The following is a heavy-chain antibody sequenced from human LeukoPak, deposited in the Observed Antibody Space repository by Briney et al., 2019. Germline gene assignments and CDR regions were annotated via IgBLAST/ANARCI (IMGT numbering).Heavy chain of an antibody. CDR3: AKVKGGGAAAGTYYFDY. CDR2: ISGSGGST. Sequence: HPGGSLRLSCAASGFTFSSYAMSWVRQAPGKGLEWVSAISGSGGSTYYADSVKGRFTISRDNSKNTLYLQMNSLRAEDTAVYYCAKVKGGGAAAGTYYFDYWGQGTLVTVSS. V-gene: IGHV3-23*01. J-gene: IGHJ4*02. CDR1: GFTFSSYA. D-gene: IGHD6-13*01.